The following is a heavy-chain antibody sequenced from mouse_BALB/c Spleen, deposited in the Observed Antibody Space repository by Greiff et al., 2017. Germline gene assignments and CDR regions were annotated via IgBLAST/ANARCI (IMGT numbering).Heavy chain of an antibody. Sequence: EVHLVESGGGLVQPGGSRKLSCAASGFTFSSFGMHWVRQAPEKGLEWVAYISSGSSTIYYADTVKGRFTISRDNPKNTLFLQMTSLRSEDTAMYYCARELRDYWGQGTTLTVSS. CDR3: ARELRDY. CDR2: ISSGSSTI. V-gene: IGHV5-17*02. D-gene: IGHD1-1*01. J-gene: IGHJ2*01. CDR1: GFTFSSFG.